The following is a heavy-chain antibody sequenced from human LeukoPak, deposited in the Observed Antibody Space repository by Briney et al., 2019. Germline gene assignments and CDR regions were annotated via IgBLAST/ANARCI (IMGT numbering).Heavy chain of an antibody. D-gene: IGHD6-13*01. CDR1: GGSFSGYY. V-gene: IGHV4-34*01. CDR2: INHSGST. CDR3: ARRGIAAAGTCYYYGMDV. J-gene: IGHJ6*02. Sequence: PSETLSLTCAVYGGSFSGYYWSWIRQPPGKGLEWIGEINHSGSTNYNPSLKNRVTISVDTSKNQFSLKLSSVTAADTAVYYCARRGIAAAGTCYYYGMDVWGQGTTVTVSS.